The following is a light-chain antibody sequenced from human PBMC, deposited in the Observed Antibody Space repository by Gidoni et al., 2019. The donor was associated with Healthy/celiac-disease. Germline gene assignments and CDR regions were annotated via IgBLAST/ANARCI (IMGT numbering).Light chain of an antibody. CDR3: LQDYNYPA. Sequence: AIQMTQSPSSLSASVGDRDTITCRASQGIRNDLGWYQQKPGKAPKLLIYAASSLQSGVPSRFSGSGSGTDFTLTISSLQPEDFATYYCLQDYNYPAFGQGTKVEIK. J-gene: IGKJ1*01. V-gene: IGKV1-6*01. CDR1: QGIRND. CDR2: AAS.